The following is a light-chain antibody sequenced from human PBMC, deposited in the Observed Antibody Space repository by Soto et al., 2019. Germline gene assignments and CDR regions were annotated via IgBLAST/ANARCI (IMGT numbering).Light chain of an antibody. V-gene: IGKV1-9*01. CDR2: WTS. CDR3: QQLNSYPWT. CDR1: QGISTY. J-gene: IGKJ1*01. Sequence: DIRLTQSPSFLSASVGDRVTITCRASQGISTYFAWYQQKPGQAPKLLVYWTSTLQSWVPSRFSGSGSGTEFTLTVSSLQPEDFATYYCQQLNSYPWTFGQGTKVEIK.